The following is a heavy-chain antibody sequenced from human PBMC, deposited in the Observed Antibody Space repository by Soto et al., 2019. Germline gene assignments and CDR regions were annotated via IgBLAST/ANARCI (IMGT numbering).Heavy chain of an antibody. V-gene: IGHV5-51*01. CDR1: GYSFTTYW. CDR2: FHPGESDT. J-gene: IGHJ6*02. Sequence: GESLKISCESHGYSFTTYWITWVRQKPGKGLEWVGSFHPGESDTRYSPSFQGQVTISADRSLATAYLQRSSLQAADTAIYYCARHEATYYNFYGMDVWGQGTTVTVSS. CDR3: ARHEATYYNFYGMDV.